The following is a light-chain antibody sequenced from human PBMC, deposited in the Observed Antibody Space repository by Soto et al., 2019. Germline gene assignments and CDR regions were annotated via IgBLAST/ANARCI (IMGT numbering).Light chain of an antibody. CDR1: QSVSSSY. CDR3: QQYGSSPPP. J-gene: IGKJ4*01. CDR2: GAS. V-gene: IGKV3-20*01. Sequence: EIVMTQSPATLSVSPGERATLSCRASQSVSSSYLAWYQQKPGQAPRLLIYGASSRATGIPDRFSGSGSGTDFTLTISRLEPEDFAVYYCQQYGSSPPPFGGGTK.